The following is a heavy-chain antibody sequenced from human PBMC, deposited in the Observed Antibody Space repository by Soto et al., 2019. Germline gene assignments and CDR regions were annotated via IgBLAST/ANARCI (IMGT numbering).Heavy chain of an antibody. Sequence: SVKVSCKASGGTFSSYAISWVRQAPGQGLEWMGGIIPIFGTANYAQKFQGRVTIAADESTSTAYMELSSLRSEDTAVYYCARAVVVVAATQMAFDYWGQGTLVTVSS. V-gene: IGHV1-69*13. J-gene: IGHJ4*02. D-gene: IGHD2-15*01. CDR2: IIPIFGTA. CDR1: GGTFSSYA. CDR3: ARAVVVVAATQMAFDY.